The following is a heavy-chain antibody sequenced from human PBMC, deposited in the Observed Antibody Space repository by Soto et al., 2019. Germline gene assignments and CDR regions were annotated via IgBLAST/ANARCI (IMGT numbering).Heavy chain of an antibody. V-gene: IGHV3-30*18. CDR1: GFTFSSYG. CDR2: ISYDGSNK. CDR3: AKGTLLGIVWNYGSEYFQH. J-gene: IGHJ1*01. D-gene: IGHD1-7*01. Sequence: QVQLVESGGGVVQPGRSLRLSCAASGFTFSSYGMHWVRQAPGKGLEWVAVISYDGSNKYYADSVKGRFTISRDNSKNTLYLQMNSLRAEDTAVYHCAKGTLLGIVWNYGSEYFQHWGQGTLVTVSS.